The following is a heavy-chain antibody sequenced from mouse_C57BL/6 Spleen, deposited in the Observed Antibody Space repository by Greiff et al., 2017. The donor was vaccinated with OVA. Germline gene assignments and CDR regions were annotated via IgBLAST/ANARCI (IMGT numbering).Heavy chain of an antibody. J-gene: IGHJ1*03. CDR1: GFTFSDYG. CDR3: ARDYYDPPWYFDV. Sequence: EVKVVESGGGLVKPGGSLKLSCAASGFTFSDYGMHWVRQAPEKGLEWVAYISSGSSTIYYADTVKGRFTISRDNAKNTLFLQMTSLRSEDTAMYYCARDYYDPPWYFDVWGTGTTVTVSS. D-gene: IGHD2-4*01. V-gene: IGHV5-17*01. CDR2: ISSGSSTI.